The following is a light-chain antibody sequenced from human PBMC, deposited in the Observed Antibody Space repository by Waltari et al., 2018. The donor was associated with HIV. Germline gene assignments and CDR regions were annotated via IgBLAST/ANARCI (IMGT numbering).Light chain of an antibody. CDR3: CSYAGSGTFVV. CDR2: DVH. CDR1: RDDVGAYDL. Sequence: QSALTQPASVSGSPGQSITISCTGTRDDVGAYDLVSWYQQIPGKAPKLILFDVHERPSGVSHRYSGSRSDNTASLTISGLQSEDEADYYCCSYAGSGTFVVFGGGTRLTV. J-gene: IGLJ2*01. V-gene: IGLV2-23*02.